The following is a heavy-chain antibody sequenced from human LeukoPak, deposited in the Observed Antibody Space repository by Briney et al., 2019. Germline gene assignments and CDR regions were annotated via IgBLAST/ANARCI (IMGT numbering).Heavy chain of an antibody. CDR3: ARGYCSGGSCYSDWFDP. D-gene: IGHD2-15*01. CDR1: GGSISSYY. V-gene: IGHV4-4*07. J-gene: IGHJ5*02. CDR2: IYTSGST. Sequence: SETLSLTCTVSGGSISSYYWSWIRQPAGKGLEWIGRIYTSGSTNYNPSLKSRVTMSVDTSKNQFSLKLSSVTAADTAVYYCARGYCSGGSCYSDWFDPWGQGTLVTVSS.